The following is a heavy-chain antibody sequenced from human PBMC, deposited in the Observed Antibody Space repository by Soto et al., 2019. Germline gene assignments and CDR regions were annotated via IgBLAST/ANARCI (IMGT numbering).Heavy chain of an antibody. D-gene: IGHD2-2*01. J-gene: IGHJ5*02. CDR1: GGSISSGCYY. CDR2: IYYSGST. V-gene: IGHV4-31*03. CDR3: ARAARLGYCSSTSCYGVWFDP. Sequence: PSESLSLTCTVSGGSISSGCYYWSWIRQHPGKGLEWIGYIYYSGSTYYNPSLKSRVTISVDTSKNQFSLKLSSVTAADTAVYYCARAARLGYCSSTSCYGVWFDPWGQGTLVTVSP.